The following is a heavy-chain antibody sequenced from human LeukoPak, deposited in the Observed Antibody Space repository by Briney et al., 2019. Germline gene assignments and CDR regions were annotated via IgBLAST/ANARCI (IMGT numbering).Heavy chain of an antibody. J-gene: IGHJ4*02. CDR1: GFTFSSYG. D-gene: IGHD5-18*01. CDR2: IWDDGSNQ. CDR3: ARDLLGYSYDAYYFDF. Sequence: GGSLRLSCAASGFTFSSYGMHWVRQAPGKGLEWVAIIWDDGSNQYHADSVKGRFTISRDNSKNTLYLQMNSLRAEDTAVYYCARDLLGYSYDAYYFDFWGQGTLVTVSS. V-gene: IGHV3-33*01.